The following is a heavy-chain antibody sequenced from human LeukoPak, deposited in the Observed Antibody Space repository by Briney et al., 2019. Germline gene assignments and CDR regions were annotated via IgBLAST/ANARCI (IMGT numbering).Heavy chain of an antibody. CDR2: IYHSGST. Sequence: SETLSLTCTVSGGSINNYYWSWLRQPPGKGLEWIGYIYHSGSTNYNPSLKSRVTMSVDTSTNQFSLKLTSVTAADTAVYYCARTSSSGWYVDGMDVWGQGTTVTVSS. CDR3: ARTSSSGWYVDGMDV. V-gene: IGHV4-59*01. J-gene: IGHJ6*02. D-gene: IGHD6-19*01. CDR1: GGSINNYY.